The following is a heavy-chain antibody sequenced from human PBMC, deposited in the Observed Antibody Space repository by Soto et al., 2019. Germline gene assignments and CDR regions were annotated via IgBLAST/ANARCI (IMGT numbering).Heavy chain of an antibody. V-gene: IGHV3-30*18. CDR3: AKKLPRSYNNLIDY. Sequence: GGSLRLSCAASGFTFSSYGMHWVRQAPGKGLEWVAVTSSDGSNKNYADSVKGRFTISRDNSKNILYLQMNSLRVEDTAVYYCAKKLPRSYNNLIDYWGQGTLVTVSS. CDR2: TSSDGSNK. CDR1: GFTFSSYG. J-gene: IGHJ4*02. D-gene: IGHD3-10*01.